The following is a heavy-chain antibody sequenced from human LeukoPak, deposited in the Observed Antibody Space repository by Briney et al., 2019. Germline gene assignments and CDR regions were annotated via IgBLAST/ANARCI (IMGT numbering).Heavy chain of an antibody. CDR2: IYYSGST. V-gene: IGHV4-59*01. CDR3: ARGVGEATYYDFWSGPTTYYYYGMDV. D-gene: IGHD3-3*01. J-gene: IGHJ6*02. Sequence: PSETLSLTCTVSGGSISSYYWSWIRQPPGKGLEWIGYIYYSGSTNYNPSLKSRVTISVDTSKNQFSLKLSSVTAADTAVYYCARGVGEATYYDFWSGPTTYYYYGMDVWGQGTTVTVSS. CDR1: GGSISSYY.